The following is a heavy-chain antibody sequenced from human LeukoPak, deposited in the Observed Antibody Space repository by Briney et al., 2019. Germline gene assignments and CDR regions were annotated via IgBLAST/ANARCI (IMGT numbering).Heavy chain of an antibody. CDR1: GYTFTGYS. CDR2: IHPNSGGT. D-gene: IGHD5-18*01. V-gene: IGHV1-2*06. Sequence: ASVKVSCKASGYTFTGYSIHWVRQAPGQGLEWMGRIHPNSGGTNYAQKFQGRVTMTRDTSISTAYMELSRLRSDDTAVYYCARDPEYSYGYVYWGQGTPVTVSS. CDR3: ARDPEYSYGYVY. J-gene: IGHJ4*02.